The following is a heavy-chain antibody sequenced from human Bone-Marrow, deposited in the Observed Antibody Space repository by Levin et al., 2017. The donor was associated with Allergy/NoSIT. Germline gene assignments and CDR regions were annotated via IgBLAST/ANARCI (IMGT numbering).Heavy chain of an antibody. V-gene: IGHV1-24*01. J-gene: IGHJ4*02. CDR3: AVNLHYTGWVVGTSTPDY. CDR2: FDPQDAET. D-gene: IGHD2-8*02. Sequence: GESLKISCRVSGHSVTKLGIHWVRQAPGKGLEWMGGFDPQDAETVYTQNFQDRLTVTEDSSTDTAYMSLSSLRPEDTAIYYCAVNLHYTGWVVGTSTPDYWGQGTLVTVSS. CDR1: GHSVTKLG.